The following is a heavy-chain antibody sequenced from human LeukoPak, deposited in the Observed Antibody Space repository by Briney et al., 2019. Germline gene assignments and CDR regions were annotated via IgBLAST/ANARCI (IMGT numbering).Heavy chain of an antibody. CDR1: GGSISSSSYY. V-gene: IGHV4-39*01. J-gene: IGHJ4*02. CDR2: FYYGGST. Sequence: PSETLSLTCTVSGGSISSSSYYWAWIRQPQGKGLEWIGSFYYGGSTFYNPSLKSRVTISADTSKNQFSLKLSSVTAADTAVYFCARRVIVATIDYWGQGTLVTVSS. D-gene: IGHD5-12*01. CDR3: ARRVIVATIDY.